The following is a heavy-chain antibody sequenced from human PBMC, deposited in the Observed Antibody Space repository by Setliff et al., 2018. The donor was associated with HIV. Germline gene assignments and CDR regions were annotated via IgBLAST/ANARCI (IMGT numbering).Heavy chain of an antibody. CDR2: VTWDGGTT. Sequence: VGSLRLSCAASGFTFHDYTMQWVRQAPGKGLEWVALVTWDGGTTKYAESVKGRFTISRDNSKNSLYLQSNSLRTEDTAVYYCARSTYYYDRSGYKAYYFDYWGQGALVTVS. J-gene: IGHJ4*02. CDR3: ARSTYYYDRSGYKAYYFDY. D-gene: IGHD3-22*01. CDR1: GFTFHDYT. V-gene: IGHV3-43*01.